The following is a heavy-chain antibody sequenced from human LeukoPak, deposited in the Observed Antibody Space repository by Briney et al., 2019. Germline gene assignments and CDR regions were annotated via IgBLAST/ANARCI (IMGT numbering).Heavy chain of an antibody. CDR1: GFRFSSYV. D-gene: IGHD1-26*01. CDR3: ARVDSGNYDY. V-gene: IGHV3-23*01. J-gene: IGHJ4*02. Sequence: GGSLRLSCAASGFRFSSYVMSWVRQAPGKGLEYVSSIDGSDGASYYADSVKGRFTIPRDNSKNTLFLQMNSLRVEDTAVYYCARVDSGNYDYWGQGTLLTVS. CDR2: IDGSDGAS.